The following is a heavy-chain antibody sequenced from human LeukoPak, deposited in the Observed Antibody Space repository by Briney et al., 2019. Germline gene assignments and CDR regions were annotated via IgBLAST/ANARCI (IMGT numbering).Heavy chain of an antibody. Sequence: ASVKVSCKASGYTFPGYSINWVRQAPGQGLEWMGWINTNTGNPTYAQGFTGRFVFSLDTSVSTAYLQISSLKAEDTAVYYCARDSSSCLFDYWGQGTLVTVSS. D-gene: IGHD6-13*01. J-gene: IGHJ4*02. CDR2: INTNTGNP. CDR3: ARDSSSCLFDY. CDR1: GYTFPGYS. V-gene: IGHV7-4-1*02.